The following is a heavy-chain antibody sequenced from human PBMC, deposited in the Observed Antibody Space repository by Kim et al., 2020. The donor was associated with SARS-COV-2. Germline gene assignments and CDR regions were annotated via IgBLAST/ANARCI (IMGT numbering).Heavy chain of an antibody. Sequence: GGSLRLSCAASGFTVSSNYMSWVRQAPGKGLEWVSVIYSGGSTYYADSVKGRFTISRDNSKNTLYLQMNSLRAEDTAVYYCARVYASLVGHPKDYYYYGMDVWGQGSTVTVSS. J-gene: IGHJ6*02. CDR3: ARVYASLVGHPKDYYYYGMDV. V-gene: IGHV3-66*02. CDR1: GFTVSSNY. D-gene: IGHD1-26*01. CDR2: IYSGGST.